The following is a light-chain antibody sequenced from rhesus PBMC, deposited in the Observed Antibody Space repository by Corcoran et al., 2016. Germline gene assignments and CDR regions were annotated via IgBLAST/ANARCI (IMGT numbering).Light chain of an antibody. CDR2: FAS. J-gene: IGKJ2*01. CDR3: LQGTQLPYT. CDR1: QSLLHSNGYTY. Sequence: DIVMTQSPLSLPVTPGEPASISCRSSQSLLHSNGYTYLYWYLQRPGQSPQLLMYFASYRASGVPHRFTGSGLGTEFTLGISRVEAEDIGIYYCLQGTQLPYTFGQGTKVEIK. V-gene: IGKV2-91*01.